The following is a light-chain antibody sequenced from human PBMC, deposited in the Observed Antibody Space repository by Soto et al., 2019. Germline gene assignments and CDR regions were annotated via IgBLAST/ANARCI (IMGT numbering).Light chain of an antibody. J-gene: IGLJ3*02. V-gene: IGLV2-14*01. CDR1: SSDIGAYTY. CDR2: EVI. CDR3: SSYTTSDTWV. Sequence: QSVLTQPASVSGSPGQSITISCTGTSSDIGAYTYVSWYQQHPGKAPRLMIFEVINRPSGVSDRFSGSKSDNTASLTISGLQPDDEADYYCSSYTTSDTWVFGGGTKLTVL.